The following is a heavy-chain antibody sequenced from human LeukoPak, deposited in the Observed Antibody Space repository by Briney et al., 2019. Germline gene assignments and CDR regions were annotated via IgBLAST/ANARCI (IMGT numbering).Heavy chain of an antibody. J-gene: IGHJ6*02. Sequence: PGGSLRLSCAASGFTFSSYSMNWVRQAPGKGLEWVSYISSSSSTIYYADSVKGRFTISRDNSKNTLYLQMNSLRAEDTAVYYCAKDRARYGSGSYYNGYYYGMDVWGQGTTVTVSS. CDR2: ISSSSSTI. D-gene: IGHD3-10*01. V-gene: IGHV3-48*01. CDR1: GFTFSSYS. CDR3: AKDRARYGSGSYYNGYYYGMDV.